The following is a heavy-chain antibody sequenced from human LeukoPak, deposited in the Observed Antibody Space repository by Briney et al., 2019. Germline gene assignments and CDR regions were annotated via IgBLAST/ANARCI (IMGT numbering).Heavy chain of an antibody. V-gene: IGHV3-48*03. Sequence: QSGGSLRLSCAASGFTFSSYEMNWVRQAPGKGLEWVSYISSSGSTIYYADSVKGRFAISRDNAKNSLYLQMNSLRAEDTAVYYCARVLVAFDYWGQGTLVTVSS. CDR2: ISSSGSTI. J-gene: IGHJ4*02. D-gene: IGHD3-9*01. CDR1: GFTFSSYE. CDR3: ARVLVAFDY.